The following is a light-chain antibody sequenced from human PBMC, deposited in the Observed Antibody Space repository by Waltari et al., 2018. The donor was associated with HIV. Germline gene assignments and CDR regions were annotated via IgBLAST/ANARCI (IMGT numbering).Light chain of an antibody. V-gene: IGLV2-14*01. CDR2: EVD. CDR1: SSDVGASKF. J-gene: IGLJ2*01. CDR3: SSYTTTSLPVI. Sequence: SLIQPVSMSGSPGQSITISCSGTSSDVGASKFVSWYQVFPGEAPRRILYEVDHRPSGISGRFSGSKSGNTASLTISALQPEDEAHYFCSSYTTTSLPVIFGGGTILAVL.